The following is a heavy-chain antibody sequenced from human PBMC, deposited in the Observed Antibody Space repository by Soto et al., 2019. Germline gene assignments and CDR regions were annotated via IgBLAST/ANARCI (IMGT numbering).Heavy chain of an antibody. V-gene: IGHV4-30-2*01. CDR2: IYHSGST. D-gene: IGHD2-8*01. J-gene: IGHJ6*02. CDR1: GGSISSGGYS. CDR3: ARLGAGGYCTNGVCYKGDYYYGMDV. Sequence: SETLSLTCAVSGGSISSGGYSWSWIRQPPGKGLEWIGYIYHSGSTYYNPSLKSRVTISVDRSKNQFSLKLSSVTAADTAVYYCARLGAGGYCTNGVCYKGDYYYGMDVWGQGTTVTVSS.